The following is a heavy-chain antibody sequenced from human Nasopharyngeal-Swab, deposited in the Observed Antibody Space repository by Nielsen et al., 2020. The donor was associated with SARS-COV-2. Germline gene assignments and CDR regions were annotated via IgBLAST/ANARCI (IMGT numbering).Heavy chain of an antibody. D-gene: IGHD2-15*01. V-gene: IGHV1-46*01. CDR1: GYTFTSYY. Sequence: ASVKVSCKASGYTFTSYYMHWVRQAPGQGLEWMGIINPRGGSTSYAQKFQGRVTMTRDTSTSTVYMEVSSLRSEDTAVYYCARDDCITDSCSSGYYNYGMDVWGQGTTVTVSS. J-gene: IGHJ6*02. CDR3: ARDDCITDSCSSGYYNYGMDV. CDR2: INPRGGST.